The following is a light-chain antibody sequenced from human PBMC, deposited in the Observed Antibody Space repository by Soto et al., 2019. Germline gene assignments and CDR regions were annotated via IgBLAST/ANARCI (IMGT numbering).Light chain of an antibody. J-gene: IGKJ1*01. V-gene: IGKV3-11*01. CDR2: DAS. Sequence: EIVLTQSPGTLSLSPGERATLCCRASQSVSSYLAWYQQKPGQAPRLLIYDASTRATGISARFSGSGSGTDFTLTISSLEPEDFAVYYCQQRSNWPVTFGQGTKVEFK. CDR3: QQRSNWPVT. CDR1: QSVSSY.